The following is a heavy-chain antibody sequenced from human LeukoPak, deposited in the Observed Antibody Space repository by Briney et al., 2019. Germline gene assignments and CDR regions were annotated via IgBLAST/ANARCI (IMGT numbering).Heavy chain of an antibody. CDR2: FDPEDGET. D-gene: IGHD1-26*01. CDR3: AKIVVGAITDWYFDL. Sequence: ASVKVSCKVSRYTLTELSMHWVRQAPGKGLEWMGGFDPEDGETIYAQKFQGRVTMTEDTSTDTAYMELSSLRSEDTAVYYCAKIVVGAITDWYFDLWGRGTLVTVSS. V-gene: IGHV1-24*01. J-gene: IGHJ2*01. CDR1: RYTLTELS.